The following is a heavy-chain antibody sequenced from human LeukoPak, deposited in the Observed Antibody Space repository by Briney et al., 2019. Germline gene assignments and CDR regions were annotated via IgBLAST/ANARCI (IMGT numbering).Heavy chain of an antibody. D-gene: IGHD2-15*01. CDR2: MSGIGST. CDR1: GFTFNKYA. V-gene: IGHV3-23*01. CDR3: AREPPRRNIVVVVAATVEAFDI. J-gene: IGHJ3*02. Sequence: GGSLRLSCAASGFTFNKYAMSWVRQPPGKGLEWVSSMSGIGSTYYANSVKGRFTISRDNSKNTVSLQMNSLRAEDTAVYYCAREPPRRNIVVVVAATVEAFDIWGQGTMVTVSS.